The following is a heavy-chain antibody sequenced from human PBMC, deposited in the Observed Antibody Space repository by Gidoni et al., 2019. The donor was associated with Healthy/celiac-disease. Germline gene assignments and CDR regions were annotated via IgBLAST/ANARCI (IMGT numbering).Heavy chain of an antibody. V-gene: IGHV3-9*01. CDR2: ISWNSGSI. J-gene: IGHJ4*02. CDR1: GFTFADYA. Sequence: EVQLVESGGGLVQPGWSLRLSCAASGFTFADYAMHWVRQAPGKGLEWVSGISWNSGSIGYADSVKGRFTISRDSAKNSLYLQMNSLRAEDTALYYCAKDSGSGWYYFDYWGQGTLVTVSS. D-gene: IGHD6-19*01. CDR3: AKDSGSGWYYFDY.